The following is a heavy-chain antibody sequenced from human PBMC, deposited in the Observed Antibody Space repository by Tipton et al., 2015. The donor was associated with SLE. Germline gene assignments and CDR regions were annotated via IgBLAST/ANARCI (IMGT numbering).Heavy chain of an antibody. J-gene: IGHJ3*02. CDR1: GYTFTSYG. CDR3: ARDITMIVVVITGDAFDI. Sequence: QLVQSGAEVKKPGASVKVSCKASGYTFTSYGISWVRQAPGQGLEWMGWISAYNGNTNYAQKLQGRATMTTDTSTSTAYMELRSLRSDDTAVYYCARDITMIVVVITGDAFDIWGQGTMVTVSS. CDR2: ISAYNGNT. D-gene: IGHD3-22*01. V-gene: IGHV1-18*01.